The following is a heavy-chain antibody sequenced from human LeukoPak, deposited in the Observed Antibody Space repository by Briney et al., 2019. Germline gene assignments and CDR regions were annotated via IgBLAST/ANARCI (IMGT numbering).Heavy chain of an antibody. CDR2: IIPIFGTA. Sequence: SVKVSCKASGGTFSSYAISWVRQAPGQGLEWMGGIIPIFGTANYAQKFQGRVTITADESTSTAYMELSSLRSEDTAVYYRARGGPSGYVVIEYWGQGTLVTVSS. CDR1: GGTFSSYA. J-gene: IGHJ4*02. V-gene: IGHV1-69*01. D-gene: IGHD5-12*01. CDR3: ARGGPSGYVVIEY.